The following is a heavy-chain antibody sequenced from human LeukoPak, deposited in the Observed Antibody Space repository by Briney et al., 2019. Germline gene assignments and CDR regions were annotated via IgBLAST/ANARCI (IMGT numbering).Heavy chain of an antibody. CDR3: ARARSALGYFDY. Sequence: GGSLRLSCAASGFTFSSYSMNWVRQAPGKGLEWVSSISSSSYIYYADSVKGRFTISRDNAKNSLYLQMNSLRAEDTAVYYCARARSALGYFDYWGQGTLVTVSS. J-gene: IGHJ4*02. D-gene: IGHD3-16*01. V-gene: IGHV3-21*01. CDR2: ISSSSYI. CDR1: GFTFSSYS.